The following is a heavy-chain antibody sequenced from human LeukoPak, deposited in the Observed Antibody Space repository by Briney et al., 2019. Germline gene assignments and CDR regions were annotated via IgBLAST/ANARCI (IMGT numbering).Heavy chain of an antibody. CDR3: ARDIRPVVVAATFDY. J-gene: IGHJ4*02. Sequence: PGGSLRLSCAASGFTFDDYAMHWVRQAPGKGLEWGSGVSWNSGNIGYADSVKGRFTISRDNAKNSLYLQMNRLRADDTALYYCARDIRPVVVAATFDYWGQGTLVTVSS. V-gene: IGHV3-9*01. CDR2: VSWNSGNI. CDR1: GFTFDDYA. D-gene: IGHD2-15*01.